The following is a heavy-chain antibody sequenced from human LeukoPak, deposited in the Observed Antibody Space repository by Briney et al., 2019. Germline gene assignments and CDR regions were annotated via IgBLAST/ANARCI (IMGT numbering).Heavy chain of an antibody. CDR3: ARDGTGFDY. V-gene: IGHV3-7*01. D-gene: IGHD2-8*02. CDR2: VKQDGIET. J-gene: IGHJ4*02. Sequence: GGSLRLSCVASGFTFSRDWMSWVRQAPGKGLEWVASVKQDGIETQYVDSVKGRFTISRDNAKNSVYLQMNSLRVEDTAVYYCARDGTGFDYWGQGTLVTVSS. CDR1: GFTFSRDW.